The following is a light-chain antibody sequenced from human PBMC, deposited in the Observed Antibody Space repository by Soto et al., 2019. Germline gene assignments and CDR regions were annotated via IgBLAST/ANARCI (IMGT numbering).Light chain of an antibody. CDR2: AAS. J-gene: IGKJ3*01. CDR1: HNINNF. V-gene: IGKV1-39*01. Sequence: DIQMTQSPSSLSASVGDRVTITCRASHNINNFLNWYQQKPGKAPRPLIYAASSLQSGVPSTFSGSGAATEFTLTISNLQPEDFATYYCQQSFTAPFTFGPGTKVDFK. CDR3: QQSFTAPFT.